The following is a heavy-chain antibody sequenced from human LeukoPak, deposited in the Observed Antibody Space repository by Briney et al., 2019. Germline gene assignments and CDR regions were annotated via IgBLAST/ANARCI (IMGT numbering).Heavy chain of an antibody. D-gene: IGHD2-8*01. CDR3: ARDPMADFDY. V-gene: IGHV3-30*04. J-gene: IGHJ4*02. CDR2: ISSDGRNK. Sequence: PGGSPRLSCAASGFTFITYAMHWVRQAPGKGLEWVAVISSDGRNKIYADSVKGRFTISRDNSQNTLFLQMNSLRTEDTAVYYWARDPMADFDYWGQGTLVTVSS. CDR1: GFTFITYA.